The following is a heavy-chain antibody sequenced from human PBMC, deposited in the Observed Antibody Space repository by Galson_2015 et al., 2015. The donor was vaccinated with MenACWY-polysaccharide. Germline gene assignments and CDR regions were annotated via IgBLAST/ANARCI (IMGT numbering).Heavy chain of an antibody. D-gene: IGHD1-26*01. CDR2: IRQDGSEM. CDR3: ARDKAVGATHFDY. Sequence: SLRLSCAASGFTFNNYWMSLVRQAPGKEPEWVANIRQDGSEMYYVDSVKGRFTISRDNAKDSLFLQMNSLRAEDTAVYYCARDKAVGATHFDYWGRGTLVTVSS. CDR1: GFTFNNYW. J-gene: IGHJ4*02. V-gene: IGHV3-7*01.